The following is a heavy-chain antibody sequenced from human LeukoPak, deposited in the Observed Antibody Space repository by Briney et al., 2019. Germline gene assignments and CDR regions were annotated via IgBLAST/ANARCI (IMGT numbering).Heavy chain of an antibody. CDR1: GFTFSSYA. V-gene: IGHV3-64*01. D-gene: IGHD1-26*01. J-gene: IGHJ4*02. CDR2: ISSNGGST. Sequence: GGSLRLSCAASGFTFSSYAMHWVRQAPGKGLEYVSAISSNGGSTYYANSVKGRFTNSRDNSKNTLYLQMGSLRAEDMAVYYCARGWELPDYWGQGTLVTVSS. CDR3: ARGWELPDY.